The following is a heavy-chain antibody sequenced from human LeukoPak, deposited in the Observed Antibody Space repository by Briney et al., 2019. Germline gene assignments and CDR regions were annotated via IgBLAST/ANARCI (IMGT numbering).Heavy chain of an antibody. J-gene: IGHJ4*02. CDR2: IYSGGST. CDR3: ARAKGNSGYDRPDY. V-gene: IGHV3-53*05. Sequence: PGGSLRLSCAASGFTVSSNYMSWVRQAPGKGLEWVSVIYSGGSTYYADSVKGRFTISRDDSKNTLYLQMNSLRAEDTAVYYCARAKGNSGYDRPDYWGQGTLVTVSS. D-gene: IGHD5-12*01. CDR1: GFTVSSNY.